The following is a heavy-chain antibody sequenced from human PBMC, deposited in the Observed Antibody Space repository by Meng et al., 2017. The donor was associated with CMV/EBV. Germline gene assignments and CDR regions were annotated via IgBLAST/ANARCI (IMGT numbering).Heavy chain of an antibody. CDR1: GGSISSSSYY. J-gene: IGHJ4*02. CDR3: ARRDDFWSGYLN. V-gene: IGHV4-39*01. D-gene: IGHD3-3*01. Sequence: SETLSLTCTVSGGSISSSSYYWGWIRQPPGKGLEWNGSIYYSGSTYYNPSLKSRVTISVDTSKNQFSLKLSSVTAADTAVYYCARRDDFWSGYLNWGQGTLVTVSS. CDR2: IYYSGST.